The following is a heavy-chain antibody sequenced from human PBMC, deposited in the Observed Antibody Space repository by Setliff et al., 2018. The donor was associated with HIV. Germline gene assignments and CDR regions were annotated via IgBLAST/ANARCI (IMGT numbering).Heavy chain of an antibody. CDR3: ARGAVDDDYYYYMDV. CDR1: GYTFTGYY. CDR2: INPNSGDT. D-gene: IGHD2-15*01. Sequence: GASVKVSCKASGYTFTGYYVHWVRQAPGQGPEWMGWINPNSGDTNYAQKFQGRVSMTRDTSIFTAYMELSRLRSDDTAVYYCARGAVDDDYYYYMDVWAKGTTVTAP. J-gene: IGHJ6*03. V-gene: IGHV1-2*02.